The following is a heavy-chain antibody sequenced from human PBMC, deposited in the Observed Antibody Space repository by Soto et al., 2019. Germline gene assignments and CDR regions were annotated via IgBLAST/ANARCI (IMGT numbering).Heavy chain of an antibody. CDR2: INSDGSST. Sequence: PGGSLRLSCAASGFTFSSYWMHWVRQAPGKGLVWVSRINSDGSSTSYADSVKGRFTISRDNAKNTLYLQMNSLRAEDTAVYYCARVSPYSNYPAYYYGMDVWGQGTTVTVSS. D-gene: IGHD4-4*01. CDR1: GFTFSSYW. CDR3: ARVSPYSNYPAYYYGMDV. J-gene: IGHJ6*02. V-gene: IGHV3-74*01.